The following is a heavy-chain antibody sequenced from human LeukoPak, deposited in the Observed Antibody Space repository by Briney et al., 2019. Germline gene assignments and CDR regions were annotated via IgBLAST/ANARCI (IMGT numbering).Heavy chain of an antibody. CDR3: TTQMTTVTRNVLLDY. CDR1: GFSFTNAW. D-gene: IGHD4-17*01. V-gene: IGHV3-15*01. Sequence: KAGGSLRLSCAASGFSFTNAWMNWVRQAPGKGLEWVGRIKSETDGGTTDYPAPVKGRFTISRDDSQNTLYLQMNSLKTEDTAMYYCTTQMTTVTRNVLLDYWGQGTLVTVSS. J-gene: IGHJ4*02. CDR2: IKSETDGGTT.